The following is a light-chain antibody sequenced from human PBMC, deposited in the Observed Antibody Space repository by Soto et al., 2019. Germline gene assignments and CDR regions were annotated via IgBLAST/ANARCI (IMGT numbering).Light chain of an antibody. J-gene: IGKJ1*01. V-gene: IGKV1-27*01. CDR2: AAS. Sequence: DIQMTQSPSSLSASVGDRVTITCRASQGISNYLAWYQQKPGKVPKLLIYAASTLQSGVPSRFSGRGSGTEFTLTISSLQPEDVATYYGQKYNSAPWTFGQGTKVEIK. CDR1: QGISNY. CDR3: QKYNSAPWT.